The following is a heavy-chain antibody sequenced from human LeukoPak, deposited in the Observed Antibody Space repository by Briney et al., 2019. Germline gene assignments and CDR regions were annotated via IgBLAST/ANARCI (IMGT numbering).Heavy chain of an antibody. CDR2: IYYSGST. CDR1: GGSISSSSYY. J-gene: IGHJ6*02. CDR3: ARDEFYGSGSYTYLYYYYGMDV. D-gene: IGHD3-10*01. Sequence: SETLSLTCTVSGGSISSSSYYWGWIRQPPGKGLEWIGSIYYSGSTYYNPSLKSRVTISVDTSKNQFSLKLSSVTAADTAVYYCARDEFYGSGSYTYLYYYYGMDVWGQGTTVTVSS. V-gene: IGHV4-39*07.